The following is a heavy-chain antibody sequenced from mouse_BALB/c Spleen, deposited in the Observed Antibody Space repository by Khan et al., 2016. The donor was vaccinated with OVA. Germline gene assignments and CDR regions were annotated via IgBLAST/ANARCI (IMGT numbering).Heavy chain of an antibody. D-gene: IGHD1-1*01. Sequence: EVQLVESGPELVKPGASVKISCKASGYSFTGYFMNWVMQSHGKSLEWIGSINPHIGETLYNQKFKGKATLTVDESSRTVHMELRSLASEDSTVYYCARKNGSDFDYWGQGTTLTVSS. V-gene: IGHV1-20*02. CDR1: GYSFTGYF. J-gene: IGHJ2*01. CDR2: INPHIGET. CDR3: ARKNGSDFDY.